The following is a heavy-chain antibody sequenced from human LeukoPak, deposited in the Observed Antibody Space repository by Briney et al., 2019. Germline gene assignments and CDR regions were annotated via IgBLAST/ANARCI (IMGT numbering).Heavy chain of an antibody. CDR3: AKKNVAAREFDY. Sequence: PGGSLRLSCAASGFTFSNSWMNWVRQAPGKGLEWVANIKHDGSEKYYVDSVKGRFTISRDNSKNTLYLQMNSLRAEDTAVYYCAKKNVAAREFDYWGQGTLVTVSS. V-gene: IGHV3-7*03. CDR2: IKHDGSEK. CDR1: GFTFSNSW. J-gene: IGHJ4*02. D-gene: IGHD6-6*01.